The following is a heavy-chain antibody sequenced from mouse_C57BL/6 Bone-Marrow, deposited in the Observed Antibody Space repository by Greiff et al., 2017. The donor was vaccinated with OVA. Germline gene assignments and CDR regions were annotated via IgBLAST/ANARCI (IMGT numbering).Heavy chain of an antibody. CDR1: GYTFTNYW. Sequence: VQLQQSGAELVRPGTSVKMSCKASGYTFTNYWIGWAKQRPGHGLEWIGDIYPGGGYTNYNEKFKGKATLTADKSSSTAYMQFSSLTSEDSAIYYGARGGSYYYGSSYDAMDYWGQGTSGTVSS. D-gene: IGHD1-1*01. CDR2: IYPGGGYT. J-gene: IGHJ4*01. V-gene: IGHV1-63*01. CDR3: ARGGSYYYGSSYDAMDY.